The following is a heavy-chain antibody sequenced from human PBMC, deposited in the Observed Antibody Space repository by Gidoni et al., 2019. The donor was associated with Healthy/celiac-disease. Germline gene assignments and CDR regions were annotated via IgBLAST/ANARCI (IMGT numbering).Heavy chain of an antibody. CDR1: GFPFDDYA. CDR2: ISWNSGSI. CDR3: AKDRGEGQWLVPFDY. V-gene: IGHV3-9*01. J-gene: IGHJ4*02. D-gene: IGHD6-19*01. Sequence: EVQLVESRGGLVQPGRALRLSCAASGFPFDDYAMHWVRQAPGKGLEWVSGISWNSGSIGYADSVKGRFTISRDNAKNSLYLQMNSLRAEDTALYYCAKDRGEGQWLVPFDYWGQGTLVTVSS.